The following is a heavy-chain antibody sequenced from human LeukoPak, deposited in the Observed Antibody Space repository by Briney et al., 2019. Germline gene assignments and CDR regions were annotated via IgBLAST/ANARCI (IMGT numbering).Heavy chain of an antibody. CDR2: VTGDGGNT. J-gene: IGHJ4*02. D-gene: IGHD1-26*01. CDR3: AQGYRTFDY. CDR1: GFTFSSYA. Sequence: GGSLRLSCAASGFTFSSYAMSWVRQAPGKGLEWVSSVTGDGGNTYFADSVKGRFTISRDNSKNTLYLQMNRLRAEDTAVYYCAQGYRTFDYWGQGTLVTVSS. V-gene: IGHV3-23*01.